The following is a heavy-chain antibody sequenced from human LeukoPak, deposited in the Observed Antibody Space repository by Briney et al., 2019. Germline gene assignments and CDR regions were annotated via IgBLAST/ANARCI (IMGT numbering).Heavy chain of an antibody. CDR1: GFRITNYW. CDR3: ARRAKMNGYNYDYFDY. V-gene: IGHV5-51*01. CDR2: IYGGDSGT. Sequence: GESLKISCKGSGFRITNYWIAWVRHMPGKGLEWMAIIYGGDSGTRYSPSFEGQVTVSADKSINTAYLQWSTLRASDTAIYYCARRAKMNGYNYDYFDYWGQGTLVTVSS. D-gene: IGHD5-24*01. J-gene: IGHJ4*02.